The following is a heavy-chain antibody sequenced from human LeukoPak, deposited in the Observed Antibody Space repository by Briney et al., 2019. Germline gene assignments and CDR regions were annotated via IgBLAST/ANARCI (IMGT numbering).Heavy chain of an antibody. CDR3: ARVSDISVAAYFDY. V-gene: IGHV3-11*01. D-gene: IGHD6-19*01. CDR2: ISSSGSSI. CDR1: GFTFSDYY. J-gene: IGHJ4*02. Sequence: GGSLRLSCAASGFTFSDYYMSWIRQAPGKGLEWVSYISSSGSSIYYADSVKGRFTISRDNAKNSLYLQMNSLRAEDTALYYCARVSDISVAAYFDYWGQGTLVTVSS.